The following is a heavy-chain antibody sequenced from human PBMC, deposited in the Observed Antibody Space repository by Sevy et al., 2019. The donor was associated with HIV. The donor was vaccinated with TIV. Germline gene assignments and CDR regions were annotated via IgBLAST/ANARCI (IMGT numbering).Heavy chain of an antibody. CDR1: GFTFSSYP. CDR3: ARAVPATDAFDI. CDR2: ISGLSNYI. V-gene: IGHV3-21*01. J-gene: IGHJ3*02. Sequence: GGSLRLSCAASGFTFSSYPMHWVRQAPGKGLEWVSSISGLSNYIYYADSVKGRFSISRDNTKNSVYLQMNSLRGEDTAVFYCARAVPATDAFDIWDQGTLVTVSS. D-gene: IGHD6-19*01.